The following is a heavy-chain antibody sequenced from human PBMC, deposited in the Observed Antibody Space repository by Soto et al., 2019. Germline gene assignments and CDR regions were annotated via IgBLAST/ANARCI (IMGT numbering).Heavy chain of an antibody. CDR3: ASVDYYDSSDRPGIDV. V-gene: IGHV1-18*01. CDR1: GYTFTSYG. Sequence: QVPLVQAGDGVKKPGASVKVSCKASGYTFTSYGISWVRQAPGQELGWMGWISAYNGNTNYAQKLQGRVTMTTDTSTSTAYMDLRSLTSDDTAVYYCASVDYYDSSDRPGIDVWGQGTTVTVSS. D-gene: IGHD3-22*01. J-gene: IGHJ6*02. CDR2: ISAYNGNT.